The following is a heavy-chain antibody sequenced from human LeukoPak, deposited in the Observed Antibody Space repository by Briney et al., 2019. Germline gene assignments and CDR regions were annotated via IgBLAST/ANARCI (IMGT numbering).Heavy chain of an antibody. CDR3: ARAHVVRGVIILGYYYYYMDV. V-gene: IGHV4-59*01. Sequence: PSETLSLTCTVSGGSISSYYWSWIRQPPGKGLEWIGYIYYSGSTNYNPSLKSRVTISVDTSKNQFSLRLSSVTAADTAVYYCARAHVVRGVIILGYYYYYMDVWGKGTTVTISS. J-gene: IGHJ6*03. CDR1: GGSISSYY. CDR2: IYYSGST. D-gene: IGHD3-10*01.